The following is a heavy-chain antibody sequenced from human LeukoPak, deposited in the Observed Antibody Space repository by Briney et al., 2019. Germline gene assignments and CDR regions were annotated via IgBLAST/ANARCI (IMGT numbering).Heavy chain of an antibody. CDR1: GGTFSSYT. Sequence: ASVKVSCKASGGTFSSYTISWVRQAPGQGLEWMGRIIPILGIANYAQKFQGRVTITADKSTSTAYMELGSLRSEDTAVYYCAIANYDFWSGYYPPDYWGQGTLVTVSS. J-gene: IGHJ4*02. CDR2: IIPILGIA. CDR3: AIANYDFWSGYYPPDY. V-gene: IGHV1-69*02. D-gene: IGHD3-3*01.